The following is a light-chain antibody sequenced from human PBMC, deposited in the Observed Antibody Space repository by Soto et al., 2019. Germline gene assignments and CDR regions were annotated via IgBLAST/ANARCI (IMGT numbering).Light chain of an antibody. V-gene: IGKV3D-15*01. CDR3: QRYDRLRT. CDR1: QSVSSY. Sequence: IVMTQSPATRSVSPIGVVSSSFRASQSVSSYLAWYQQKAGQAPRLLIYGASNRATGIPDRFSGSGSGTDFTLTITRLETEDFAMYYCQRYDRLRTFGQGTKVDIK. J-gene: IGKJ1*01. CDR2: GAS.